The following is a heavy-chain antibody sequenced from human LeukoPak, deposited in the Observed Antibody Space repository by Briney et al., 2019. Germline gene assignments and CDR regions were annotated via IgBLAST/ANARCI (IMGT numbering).Heavy chain of an antibody. CDR1: GGSFSGYY. CDR2: INHSGST. J-gene: IGHJ5*02. Sequence: SETLSLTCAVYGGSFSGYYWSWIRQPPGKGLEWIGEINHSGSTNYNPSLKSRVTISVDTSKNQFSLKLSSVTAADTAVYYCARARNTTPFDPWGRGTLVTVSA. CDR3: ARARNTTPFDP. V-gene: IGHV4-34*01. D-gene: IGHD1-1*01.